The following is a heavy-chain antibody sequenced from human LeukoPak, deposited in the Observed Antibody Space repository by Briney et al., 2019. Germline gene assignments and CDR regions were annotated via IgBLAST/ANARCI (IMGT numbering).Heavy chain of an antibody. D-gene: IGHD3-9*01. V-gene: IGHV3-48*01. Sequence: PGGSLRLSCAASGFTFSSYSMNWVRQAPGKGLEWVSYISISSSTIYYADSVKGRFTISRDNAKNSLYLQMNSLRAEDTAVYYCARDSGTYYDILTGPDAFDIWGQGTMVTVSS. CDR3: ARDSGTYYDILTGPDAFDI. CDR1: GFTFSSYS. J-gene: IGHJ3*02. CDR2: ISISSSTI.